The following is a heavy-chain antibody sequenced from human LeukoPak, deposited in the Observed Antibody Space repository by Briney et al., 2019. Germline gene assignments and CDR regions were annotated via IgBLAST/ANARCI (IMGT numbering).Heavy chain of an antibody. CDR3: ARDRPRIAVTTTDFDY. V-gene: IGHV3-30-3*01. CDR1: GFTFSSYA. J-gene: IGHJ4*02. CDR2: ISYDGSNK. Sequence: GGSLRLSCAASGFTFSSYAMSWVRQAPGKGLEWVAVISYDGSNKYYADSVKGRFTISRDNSKSTLYLQMNSLRDDDTALYYCARDRPRIAVTTTDFDYWGQGTLVTVSS. D-gene: IGHD6-19*01.